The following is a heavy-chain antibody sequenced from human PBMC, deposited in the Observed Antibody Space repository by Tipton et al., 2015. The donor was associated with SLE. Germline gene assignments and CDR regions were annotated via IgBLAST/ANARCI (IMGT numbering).Heavy chain of an antibody. CDR3: ASAPRRSHGYSYYFDY. D-gene: IGHD5-24*01. V-gene: IGHV1-69*05. CDR2: IIPIFGIA. CDR1: GGTFSSSD. Sequence: QLVQSGAEVKKPGSSVKVSCKASGGTFSSSDISWVRQAPGQRLEWMGGIIPIFGIAHYAQSFQGRVTITTDEFTTTAYMELNTLKSEDTAIYYCASAPRRSHGYSYYFDYWGQGTLVTVSS. J-gene: IGHJ4*02.